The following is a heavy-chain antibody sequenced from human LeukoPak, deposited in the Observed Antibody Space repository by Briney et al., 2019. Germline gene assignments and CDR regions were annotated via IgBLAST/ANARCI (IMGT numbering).Heavy chain of an antibody. D-gene: IGHD2-2*01. V-gene: IGHV4-34*01. CDR1: GGSFSGYY. J-gene: IGHJ5*02. CDR3: ASEGRCSSTSCLNWFDP. CDR2: INHSGST. Sequence: SETLSLTCAVYGGSFSGYYWSWIRQPPGKGLEWIGEINHSGSTNYNPPLKSRVTISVDTSKNQFSLNLSSVTAADTAVYYCASEGRCSSTSCLNWFDPWGQGTLVTVSS.